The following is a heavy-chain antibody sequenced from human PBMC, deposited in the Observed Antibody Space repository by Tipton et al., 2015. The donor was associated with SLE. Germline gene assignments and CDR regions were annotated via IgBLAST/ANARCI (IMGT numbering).Heavy chain of an antibody. D-gene: IGHD6-19*01. V-gene: IGHV4-4*08. J-gene: IGHJ1*01. CDR3: SGEYGGIAVAGIVGYFQY. CDR2: IYSSGNT. Sequence: TLSLTCTVSGGSISSYYWSWIPQAPGKGLGWIGYIYSSGNTNYNPSLKSRVTISVDTSENQFSLEMSSLTAADTAVYYCSGEYGGIAVAGIVGYFQYWGQGTLVAVSS. CDR1: GGSISSYY.